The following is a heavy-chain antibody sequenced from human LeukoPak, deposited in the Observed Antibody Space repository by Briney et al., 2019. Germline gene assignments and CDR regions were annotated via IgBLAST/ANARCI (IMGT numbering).Heavy chain of an antibody. D-gene: IGHD3-3*01. V-gene: IGHV3-48*01. CDR3: VRDSPPLRFFGEVDY. CDR2: ISDSKTTI. CDR1: GFTFSSYW. J-gene: IGHJ4*02. Sequence: GGSLRLSCAASGFTFSSYWMSWVRQAPGKGLEWVSYISDSKTTIYYAESVKGRFTISRDNAKNSLYLQMNSLRVEDTAICYCVRDSPPLRFFGEVDYWGQGTLVTVSS.